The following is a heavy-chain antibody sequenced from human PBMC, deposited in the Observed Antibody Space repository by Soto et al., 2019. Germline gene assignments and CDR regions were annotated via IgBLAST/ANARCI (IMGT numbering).Heavy chain of an antibody. CDR3: SLWAYMLLFRFQNWFDP. CDR2: IYHSGST. D-gene: IGHD2-2*01. V-gene: IGHV4-4*02. CDR1: GGSISSSNW. J-gene: IGHJ5*02. Sequence: SETLSLTCAVSGGSISSSNWWSWVRQPPGKGLEWSGEIYHSGSTNYNPSLKSRVTISVDKYKNQFSLKLSSVTAADTAVYYCSLWAYMLLFRFQNWFDPWRQGTLVTVSS.